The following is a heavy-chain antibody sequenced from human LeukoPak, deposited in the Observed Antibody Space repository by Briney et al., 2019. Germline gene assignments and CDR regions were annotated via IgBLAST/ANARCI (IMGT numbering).Heavy chain of an antibody. Sequence: PGGSLRLSCAASGFTVSSNYMNWVRQAPGKGLERVSYISSSGSTIYYADSVKGRFTISRNNAKNSLYLQMNSLRAEDTAVYYCARGVGPATMVRGFFYYYYYMDVWGKGTTVTVSS. CDR1: GFTVSSNY. CDR2: ISSSGSTI. J-gene: IGHJ6*03. CDR3: ARGVGPATMVRGFFYYYYYMDV. D-gene: IGHD3-10*01. V-gene: IGHV3-48*03.